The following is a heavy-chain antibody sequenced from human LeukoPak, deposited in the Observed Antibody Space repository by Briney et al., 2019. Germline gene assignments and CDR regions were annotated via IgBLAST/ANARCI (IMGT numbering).Heavy chain of an antibody. CDR2: IYYSGST. V-gene: IGHV4-30-4*08. J-gene: IGHJ6*03. D-gene: IGHD3-3*01. Sequence: PSQTLSLTCTVSGGSISSGDYYWSWIRQPPGKGLEWIGYIYYSGSTYYNPSLKSRVTISVDTSKNQFSLKLSSVTAADTAVYYCARVAVDFWSGYYTDNYYHYNSMDVWGKGTTVTVSS. CDR3: ARVAVDFWSGYYTDNYYHYNSMDV. CDR1: GGSISSGDYY.